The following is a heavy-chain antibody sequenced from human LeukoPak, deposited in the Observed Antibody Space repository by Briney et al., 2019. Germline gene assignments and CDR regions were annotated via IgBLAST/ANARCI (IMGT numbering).Heavy chain of an antibody. CDR1: GFTVSDYY. CDR3: TRSLYYDSWSGYFGGEDFDY. CDR2: IRSKSNNYAT. Sequence: TGGSLRLSCAASGFTVSDYYMDWVRQASGKGLEWVGRIRSKSNNYATTYGASVKGRFTFSRDDSTSTAYLQMNSLKTEDTAVYYCTRSLYYDSWSGYFGGEDFDYWGQGTLVTVSS. D-gene: IGHD3-3*01. V-gene: IGHV3-73*01. J-gene: IGHJ4*02.